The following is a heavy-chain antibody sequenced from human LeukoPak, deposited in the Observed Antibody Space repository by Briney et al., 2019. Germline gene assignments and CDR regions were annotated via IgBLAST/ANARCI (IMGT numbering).Heavy chain of an antibody. CDR2: ISGSGGST. CDR1: GFTFSSYA. CDR3: ARTEVGATYFDY. J-gene: IGHJ4*02. V-gene: IGHV3-23*01. D-gene: IGHD1-26*01. Sequence: GGSLKLSCAASGFTFSSYAMNWVRQAPGKGPEWVSVISGSGGSTYSADSVKGRFTISRDNSKNTLYLQMNSLRAEDTAVYYCARTEVGATYFDYWGQGTLVTVSS.